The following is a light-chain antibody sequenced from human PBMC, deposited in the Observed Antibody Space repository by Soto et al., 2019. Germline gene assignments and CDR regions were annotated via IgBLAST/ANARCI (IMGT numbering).Light chain of an antibody. CDR1: QGISSS. V-gene: IGKV1-13*02. CDR2: DVS. Sequence: AIQLTQSPSSLSASVGARVTITCRASQGISSSLSWYQQKPGKSPNLLIYDVSSLESGVPSRFSGSGSGTDFTLTISSLQPEDFATYYCQQFNTYPALTFGGGTKVESK. J-gene: IGKJ4*01. CDR3: QQFNTYPALT.